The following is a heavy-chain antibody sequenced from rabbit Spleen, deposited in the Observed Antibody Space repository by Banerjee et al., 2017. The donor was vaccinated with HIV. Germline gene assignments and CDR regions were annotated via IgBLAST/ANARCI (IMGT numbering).Heavy chain of an antibody. D-gene: IGHD3-1*01. CDR2: IDPIFGIT. V-gene: IGHV1S45*01. J-gene: IGHJ4*01. Sequence: EQLEESGGDLVKPGASLTLTCTVSGLDFSSSDWIYWVRQAPGKGLEWIGYIDPIFGITYFANWAKGRFTISKTSSTTVTLQMTSLTAADTATYFCAREKSGNHGHDLWGPGTLVTVS. CDR3: AREKSGNHGHDL. CDR1: GLDFSSSDW.